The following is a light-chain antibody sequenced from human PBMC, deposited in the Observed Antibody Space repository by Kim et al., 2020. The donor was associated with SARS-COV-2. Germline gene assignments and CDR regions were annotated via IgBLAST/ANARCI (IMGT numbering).Light chain of an antibody. CDR3: LQHNSYPYT. J-gene: IGKJ2*01. CDR2: LAS. CDR1: QGINND. Sequence: DIQMTQSPSAMSASVGDRVTITCRASQGINNDLVWYQQAPGEIPKPLIYLASRLPSGIPSRFSGSGSGTEFTLTISSLQPEDFATYFCLQHNSYPYTFGQGTKLEI. V-gene: IGKV1-17*03.